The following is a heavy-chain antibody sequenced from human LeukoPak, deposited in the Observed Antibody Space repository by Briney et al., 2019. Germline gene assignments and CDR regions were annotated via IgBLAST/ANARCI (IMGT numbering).Heavy chain of an antibody. V-gene: IGHV3-23*01. D-gene: IGHD4-17*01. Sequence: PGGSLRLPCAASGFTFSSYAMSWVRQAPGKGLEWVSAISGSGGSTYYADSVKGRFTISRDNSKNTLYLQMNSLRAEDTAVYYCAKEGYATVTKYYFDYWGQGTLVTVSS. CDR2: ISGSGGST. CDR3: AKEGYATVTKYYFDY. CDR1: GFTFSSYA. J-gene: IGHJ4*02.